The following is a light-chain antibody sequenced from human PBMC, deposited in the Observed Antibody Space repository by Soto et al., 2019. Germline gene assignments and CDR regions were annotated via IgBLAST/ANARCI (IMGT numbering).Light chain of an antibody. J-gene: IGKJ5*01. CDR3: QQYNNWPPT. Sequence: EIVMTQSPATLSASPGERATLSCRASQSVTSNLAWYQQKPGQAPRLLIYGASTRATGIPARFSGSGSGTAFTLTVSSLQSEDFAVYYCQQYNNWPPTCGEGTRLEIK. V-gene: IGKV3-15*01. CDR2: GAS. CDR1: QSVTSN.